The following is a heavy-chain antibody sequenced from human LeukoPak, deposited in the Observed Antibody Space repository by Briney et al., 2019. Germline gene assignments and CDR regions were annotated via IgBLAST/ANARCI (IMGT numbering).Heavy chain of an antibody. J-gene: IGHJ4*02. CDR3: ARDPGSGWYYFDY. CDR1: GYTFTSYA. CDR2: INAGNGNT. Sequence: GASVKVSCKASGYTFTSYAMHWVRQAPGQRLEWMGWINAGNGNTKYSQKFQGRVTITRDTSASTAYMGLSSLRSEDTAVYYCARDPGSGWYYFDYWGQGTLVTVSS. D-gene: IGHD6-19*01. V-gene: IGHV1-3*01.